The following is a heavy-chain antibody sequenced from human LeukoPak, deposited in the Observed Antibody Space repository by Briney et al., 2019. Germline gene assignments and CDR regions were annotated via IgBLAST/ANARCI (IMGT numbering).Heavy chain of an antibody. J-gene: IGHJ4*02. Sequence: GGSLRLSCAASGYTFSDYYMSWIRQAPGKGLQWVSYISSSGGTIYYANSVKGRFTISRDNAKNSLYLQMNSLRAEDTAVYYCAKVYDSSGYSLYYFDYWGQGTLVTVSS. CDR3: AKVYDSSGYSLYYFDY. D-gene: IGHD3-22*01. V-gene: IGHV3-11*01. CDR2: ISSSGGTI. CDR1: GYTFSDYY.